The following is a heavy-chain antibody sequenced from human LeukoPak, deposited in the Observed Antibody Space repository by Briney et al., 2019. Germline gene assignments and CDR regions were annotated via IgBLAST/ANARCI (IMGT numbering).Heavy chain of an antibody. V-gene: IGHV3-23*01. CDR1: GFTFSSYA. Sequence: PGGSLRLSCAASGFTFSSYAMSWVRQAPGKGLEWVSAISGSGGSTYYADSVRGRFTISRDNSKNTLYLQMNSLRAEDTAVYYCAKDLYGDYYFDYWGQGTLVTVSS. CDR3: AKDLYGDYYFDY. CDR2: ISGSGGST. J-gene: IGHJ4*02. D-gene: IGHD4-17*01.